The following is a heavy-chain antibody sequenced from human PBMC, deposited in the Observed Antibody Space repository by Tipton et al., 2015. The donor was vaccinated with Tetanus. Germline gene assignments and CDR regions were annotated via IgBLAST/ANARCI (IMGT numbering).Heavy chain of an antibody. CDR3: ARDGGNYFYYGMNV. CDR1: GVSIKGGGFY. CDR2: IYSPGTT. J-gene: IGHJ6*02. Sequence: TLSLTCSVSGVSIKGGGFYWTWIRQPPGKGLEWIGYIYSPGTTSYAPSLRGRATISFDSVKNHFSLSLSSVTAADTAMCYCARDGGNYFYYGMNVWGQGAAVTVSS. V-gene: IGHV4-31*03.